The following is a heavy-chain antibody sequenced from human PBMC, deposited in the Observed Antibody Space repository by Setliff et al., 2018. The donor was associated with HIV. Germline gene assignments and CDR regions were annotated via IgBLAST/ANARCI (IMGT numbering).Heavy chain of an antibody. V-gene: IGHV3-11*04. CDR3: AILRVNGSPY. J-gene: IGHJ4*02. CDR2: FASSGTTT. CDR1: GFSFSDYY. Sequence: GGSLRLSCAASGFSFSDYYMTWVRQAPGRGLEWVSYFASSGTTTLYGYSMRGRFTASRDNAGSSMYLQMNNFRAEDTAVYYCAILRVNGSPYWGQGTPVTVSS. D-gene: IGHD3-10*01.